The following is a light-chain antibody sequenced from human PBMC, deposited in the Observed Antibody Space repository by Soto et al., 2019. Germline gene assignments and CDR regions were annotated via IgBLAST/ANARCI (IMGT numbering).Light chain of an antibody. CDR1: QSVPSTY. J-gene: IGKJ1*01. V-gene: IGKV3-20*01. Sequence: VLSQSPGIVSLSPGERATRSCRGGQSVPSTYFAWYQQKPGQPPRLLIYETSNRATGIPDRFSGSGSGTDFTLNITRLEPEDSAVYYCLQHSGTSPKTFGQGTKVDI. CDR3: LQHSGTSPKT. CDR2: ETS.